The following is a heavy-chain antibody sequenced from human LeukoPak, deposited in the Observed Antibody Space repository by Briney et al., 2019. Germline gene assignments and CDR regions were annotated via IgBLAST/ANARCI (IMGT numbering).Heavy chain of an antibody. Sequence: PSETLSLTCTVSGGSISSYYWSWIRQPPGQGLEWIGYIYYSGSTNYNPSHRSRVTISVDTSKNQFSLKLNSVTAADTAVYYCAGAPPLLYSSSSLGAFDIWGQGTMVTVSS. CDR2: IYYSGST. CDR3: AGAPPLLYSSSSLGAFDI. V-gene: IGHV4-59*01. D-gene: IGHD6-13*01. CDR1: GGSISSYY. J-gene: IGHJ3*02.